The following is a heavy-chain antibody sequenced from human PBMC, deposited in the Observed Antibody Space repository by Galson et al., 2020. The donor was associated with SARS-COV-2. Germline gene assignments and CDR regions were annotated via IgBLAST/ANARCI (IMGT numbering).Heavy chain of an antibody. CDR3: GHRRSESNGGGDVGDLYISAFDI. CDR1: GFSLTTSGVG. CDR2: IYWDDDE. D-gene: IGHD2-21*01. J-gene: IGHJ3*02. Sequence: SGPTLVKPTQTLTLTCTFSGFSLTTSGVGVGWIRQPPGKALEWLAIIYWDDDERYSPALKSRLTITKDTAKNQVDLTMTNMDPVDTGRYYRGHRRSESNGGGDVGDLYISAFDIWGQGRMVAGSA. V-gene: IGHV2-5*02.